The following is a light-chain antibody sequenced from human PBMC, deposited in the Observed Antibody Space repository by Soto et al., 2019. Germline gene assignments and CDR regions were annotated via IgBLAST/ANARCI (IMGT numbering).Light chain of an antibody. J-gene: IGKJ3*01. CDR3: HHYDNLPFT. CDR1: QDINNY. V-gene: IGKV1-33*01. CDR2: DAS. Sequence: DIQMTQSPSSLSASVGDRVTITCQASQDINNYLNWYQQKPGKAPKLLIYDASNLETGVPSRFSGSGSGTDFSFTISSLQPEDIATYYCHHYDNLPFTFGPGTTVDIK.